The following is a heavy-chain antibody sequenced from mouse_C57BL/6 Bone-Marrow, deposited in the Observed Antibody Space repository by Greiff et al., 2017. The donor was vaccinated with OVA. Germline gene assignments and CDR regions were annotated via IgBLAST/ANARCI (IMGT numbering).Heavy chain of an antibody. J-gene: IGHJ2*01. CDR3: AREGSNYDYLDY. D-gene: IGHD2-5*01. CDR2: IYPRSGNT. V-gene: IGHV1-81*01. CDR1: GYTFTSYG. Sequence: QVQLQQSGAELARPGASVKLSCKASGYTFTSYGISWVKQRTGQGLEWIGEIYPRSGNTYYNEKFKGKATLTADKSSSTAYMELRSLTSEDSAVYFCAREGSNYDYLDYWGQGTTLTVSS.